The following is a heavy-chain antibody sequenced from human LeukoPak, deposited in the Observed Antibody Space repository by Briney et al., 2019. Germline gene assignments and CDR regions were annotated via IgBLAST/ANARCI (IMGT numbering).Heavy chain of an antibody. CDR3: ARHIGGGIEDMDV. Sequence: SETLSLTCTVSGGSISSGDYYWSWIRQPPGKGLEWIGYISYSGSTFYNPSLKSRVTISVDTSRNQFFLKMSSVTAADTAVYYCARHIGGGIEDMDVWGKGTKVTVSS. V-gene: IGHV4-30-4*01. CDR2: ISYSGST. CDR1: GGSISSGDYY. D-gene: IGHD3-16*02. J-gene: IGHJ6*03.